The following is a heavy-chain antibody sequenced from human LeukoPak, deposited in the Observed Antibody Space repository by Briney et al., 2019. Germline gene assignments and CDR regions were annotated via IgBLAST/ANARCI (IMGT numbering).Heavy chain of an antibody. J-gene: IGHJ5*02. CDR3: ARWGYYYGSGSYSNWFDP. V-gene: IGHV4-39*07. Sequence: SETLSLTCTVSGDSIRSTTFYWGWIRQPPGKGLEWIGSIYYSGNTYYNPSLMSRVTISVDTSKNQFSLHLSSVTAAATAVYYCARWGYYYGSGSYSNWFDPWGQGTLVTVSS. CDR2: IYYSGNT. D-gene: IGHD3-10*01. CDR1: GDSIRSTTFY.